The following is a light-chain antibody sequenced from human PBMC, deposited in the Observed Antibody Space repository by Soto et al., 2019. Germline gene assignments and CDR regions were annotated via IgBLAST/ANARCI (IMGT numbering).Light chain of an antibody. CDR1: QSVRSD. CDR3: QQYNNWPRT. J-gene: IGKJ1*01. V-gene: IGKV3-15*01. Sequence: EIVITQSPATLSVSPGERATLSCRATQSVRSDLAWYHQKPGQAPRIPIYGASSRETGIPARFSGSGSGTEFTLTINSLQSEDFAVYYCQQYNNWPRTFGQGTKVDI. CDR2: GAS.